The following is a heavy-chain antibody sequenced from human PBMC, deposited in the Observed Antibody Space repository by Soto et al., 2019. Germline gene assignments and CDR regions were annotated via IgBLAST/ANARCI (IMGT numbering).Heavy chain of an antibody. J-gene: IGHJ4*02. V-gene: IGHV1-18*01. CDR1: GYTFTSYG. CDR2: ISAYNGNT. Sequence: QVQLVQSGAEMKKPGASVKVSCKASGYTFTSYGISWVRQAPGQGLEWMGWISAYNGNTTYAQTLQGRVTMTTDTSTSTADMELRSLRSDDTAVYYCARDLDRGSHFSYSWGQGTLVTVSS. CDR3: ARDLDRGSHFSYS. D-gene: IGHD1-26*01.